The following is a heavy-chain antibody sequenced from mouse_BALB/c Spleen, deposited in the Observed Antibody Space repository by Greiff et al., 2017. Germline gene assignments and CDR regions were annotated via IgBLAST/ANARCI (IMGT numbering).Heavy chain of an antibody. CDR2: IRNKANGYTT. CDR1: GFTFTDYY. J-gene: IGHJ3*01. Sequence: EVQLQESGGGLVQPGGSLRLSCATSGFTFTDYYMSWVRQPPGKALEWLGFIRNKANGYTTEYSASVKGRFTISRDNSQSILYLQMNTLRAEDSATYYCAREGLRTFAYWGQGTLVTVSA. D-gene: IGHD2-4*01. V-gene: IGHV7-3*02. CDR3: AREGLRTFAY.